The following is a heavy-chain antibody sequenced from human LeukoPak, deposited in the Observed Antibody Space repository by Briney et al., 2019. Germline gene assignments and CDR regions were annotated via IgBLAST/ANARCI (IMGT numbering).Heavy chain of an antibody. D-gene: IGHD1-26*01. J-gene: IGHJ4*02. CDR2: IKPDESEK. V-gene: IGHV3-7*01. CDR3: ARVNLGATFDY. CDR1: GFTFSRYW. Sequence: GGSLRLSCAASGFTFSRYWMTWVRQAPGKGLEWVANIKPDESEKYYVDSVKGRFTISRDNAKNSLYLQMNSLRAEDTAVYYCARVNLGATFDYWGQGTLVTVSS.